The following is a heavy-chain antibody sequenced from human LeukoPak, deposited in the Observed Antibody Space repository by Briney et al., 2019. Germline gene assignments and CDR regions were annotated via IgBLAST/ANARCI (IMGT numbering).Heavy chain of an antibody. J-gene: IGHJ3*02. Sequence: SETLSLTCNVSGVSISDGRYYWAWIRQHPGKGLECIGYKYYSGSAKYNPSLKSRLTISVDTPNNQFSLQLRSVTAADTAMYYCATPYCSSISCLDVFNIWGQGRMVTVSS. CDR3: ATPYCSSISCLDVFNI. D-gene: IGHD2-2*01. CDR1: GVSISDGRYY. CDR2: KYYSGSA. V-gene: IGHV4-31*03.